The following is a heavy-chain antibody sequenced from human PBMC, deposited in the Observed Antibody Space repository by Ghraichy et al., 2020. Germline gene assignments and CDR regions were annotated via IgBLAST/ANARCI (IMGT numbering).Heavy chain of an antibody. CDR1: GFTFSDYY. CDR2: ISSTGAAM. J-gene: IGHJ4*02. V-gene: IGHV3-11*01. CDR3: ARDRAPDLDV. Sequence: GGSLRLSCEASGFTFSDYYMNWIRQAPGKGLEWISYISSTGAAMNYADSVRGRFTISRDNAKNSLYLQMNSLRPEDTAVYYCARDRAPDLDVWGQGTLVTVSS.